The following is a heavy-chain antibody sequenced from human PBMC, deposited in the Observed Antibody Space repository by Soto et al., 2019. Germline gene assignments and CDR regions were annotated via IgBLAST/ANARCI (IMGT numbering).Heavy chain of an antibody. V-gene: IGHV1-2*02. CDR1: GYTSTCYY. D-gene: IGHD6-19*01. J-gene: IGHJ4*02. CDR2: INPNSGGT. CDR3: AREVISGYSSGWYGRYFDY. Sequence: SVKVTCKALGYTSTCYYMQFVRQAPAQGLEWMGWINPNSGGTNYAQKFQGRVTMTRDTSISTAYMELSRLRSDDTAVYYCAREVISGYSSGWYGRYFDYWGQGTLVTVSS.